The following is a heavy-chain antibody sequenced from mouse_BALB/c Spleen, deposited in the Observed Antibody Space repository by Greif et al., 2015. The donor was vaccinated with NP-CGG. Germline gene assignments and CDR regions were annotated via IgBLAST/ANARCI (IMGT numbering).Heavy chain of an antibody. CDR3: ARRTGTEAMDY. D-gene: IGHD3-3*01. CDR2: IYPGSGNT. Sequence: QVQLKQSGPELVKPGASVKISCKASGYTFTDYYINWVKQKPGQGLEWIGWIYPGSGNTKYNGKFKGKATLTVDTSSSTAHMQLSSLTSEDTAVYFCARRTGTEAMDYWGQGTSVTVSS. J-gene: IGHJ4*01. CDR1: GYTFTDYY. V-gene: IGHV1-84*02.